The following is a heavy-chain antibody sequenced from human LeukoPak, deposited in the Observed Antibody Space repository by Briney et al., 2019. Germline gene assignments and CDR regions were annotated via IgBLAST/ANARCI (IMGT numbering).Heavy chain of an antibody. J-gene: IGHJ4*02. CDR2: ISSSGSTI. V-gene: IGHV3-11*04. D-gene: IGHD3-22*01. CDR1: GFTFSDYY. CDR3: ARSSSTYFYDTSSHY. Sequence: PGGSLRLSCAASGFTFSDYYMSWIRQAPGKGLEWVSYISSSGSTIYYADSVRGRFTISRDNAKNSLYLQMSRLRAEDSAVYYCARSSSTYFYDTSSHYWGQGTLVTVSS.